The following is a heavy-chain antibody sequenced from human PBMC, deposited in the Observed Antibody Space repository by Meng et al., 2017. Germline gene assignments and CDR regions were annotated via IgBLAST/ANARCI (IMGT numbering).Heavy chain of an antibody. J-gene: IGHJ6*02. CDR2: IYHSGST. CDR1: GYSISSGYY. Sequence: SETLSLTCTVSGYSISSGYYWGWIRQPPGKGLEWIGSIYHSGSTYYNPSLKSRVTISVDTSKNQFSLKLSSVTAADTAVYYCARAVLYYGSGIGGMDVWGQGTTVTVSS. V-gene: IGHV4-38-2*02. D-gene: IGHD3-10*01. CDR3: ARAVLYYGSGIGGMDV.